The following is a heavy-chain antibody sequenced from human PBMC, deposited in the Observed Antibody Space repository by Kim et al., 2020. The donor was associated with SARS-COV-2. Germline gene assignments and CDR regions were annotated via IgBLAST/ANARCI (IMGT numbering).Heavy chain of an antibody. Sequence: TRYEQKLQDRVTMTTDTSTSTAYMELGGLRSDDTAVYYCSRRNCNYDPFEHWGQGTLVTVSS. D-gene: IGHD3-3*01. V-gene: IGHV1-18*01. CDR3: SRRNCNYDPFEH. J-gene: IGHJ4*02. CDR2: T.